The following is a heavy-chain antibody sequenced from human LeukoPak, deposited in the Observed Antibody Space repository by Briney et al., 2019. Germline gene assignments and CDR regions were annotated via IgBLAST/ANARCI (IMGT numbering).Heavy chain of an antibody. CDR1: GGSISSYY. J-gene: IGHJ6*02. CDR2: IYYSGST. Sequence: SETLSLTCTVSGGSISSYYWSWIRQPPGKGLEWIGYIYYSGSTNYNPSLKGRVTISVDTSKNQFSLKLSSVTAADTAVYYCAREGAPGYYYGMDVWGQGTTVTVSS. V-gene: IGHV4-59*01. D-gene: IGHD3-16*01. CDR3: AREGAPGYYYGMDV.